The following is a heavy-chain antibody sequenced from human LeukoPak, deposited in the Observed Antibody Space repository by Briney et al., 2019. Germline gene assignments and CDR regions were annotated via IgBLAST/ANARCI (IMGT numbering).Heavy chain of an antibody. V-gene: IGHV3-30-3*01. CDR3: ARDSETTGYFDY. Sequence: GGSLRLSCAASGFTFSSYAMHWVRQAPGKGLEWVAVISYDGSNKYYADSVKGRFTISRDNSKNTLYLQMNCLRAEDTAVYYCARDSETTGYFDYWGQGTLVTVSS. D-gene: IGHD4-17*01. J-gene: IGHJ4*02. CDR2: ISYDGSNK. CDR1: GFTFSSYA.